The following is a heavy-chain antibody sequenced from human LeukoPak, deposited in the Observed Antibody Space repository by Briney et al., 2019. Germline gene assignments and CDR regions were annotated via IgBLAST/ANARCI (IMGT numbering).Heavy chain of an antibody. D-gene: IGHD3-22*01. Sequence: SVKVSCKASGGTFSSYAISWVRQAPGQGLEWMGGIIPIFGTANYAQKFQGRVTITADTSTSTAYMELSSLRSEDTAVYYCASSQGKYYYDSSGYPFDYWGQGTLVTVSS. CDR1: GGTFSSYA. CDR2: IIPIFGTA. CDR3: ASSQGKYYYDSSGYPFDY. V-gene: IGHV1-69*06. J-gene: IGHJ4*02.